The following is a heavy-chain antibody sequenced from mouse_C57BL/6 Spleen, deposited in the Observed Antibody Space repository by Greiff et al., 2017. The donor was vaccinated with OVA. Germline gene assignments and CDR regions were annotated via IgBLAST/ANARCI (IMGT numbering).Heavy chain of an antibody. D-gene: IGHD5-5*01. CDR3: ARRGDYLFAY. CDR1: GYTFTGYW. J-gene: IGHJ3*01. Sequence: QVQLQQSGAELMKPGASVKLSCKASGYTFTGYWIEWVKQRPGHGLEWIGDIFPGSGGTNYNEKFKGKATFTADTSSNTAYMQLSSLTTEDSAIYYCARRGDYLFAYWGQGTLVTVSA. V-gene: IGHV1-9*01. CDR2: IFPGSGGT.